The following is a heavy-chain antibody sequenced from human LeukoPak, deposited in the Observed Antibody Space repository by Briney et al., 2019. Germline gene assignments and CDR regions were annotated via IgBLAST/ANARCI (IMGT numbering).Heavy chain of an antibody. CDR1: AFTFSTYA. J-gene: IGHJ4*02. V-gene: IGHV3-23*01. D-gene: IGHD3-22*01. CDR3: AKDLLYYDSSGPTPG. CDR2: ISGSGGST. Sequence: GGSLRLSCAASAFTFSTYAMHWVRQAPGKGLEWVSTISGSGGSTYYADSVKGRFTISRDNSKNTLYLQMNSLRAEDTAVYYCAKDLLYYDSSGPTPGWGQGTLVTVSS.